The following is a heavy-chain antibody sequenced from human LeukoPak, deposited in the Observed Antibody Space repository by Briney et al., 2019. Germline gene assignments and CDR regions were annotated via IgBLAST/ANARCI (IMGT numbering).Heavy chain of an antibody. CDR1: GGSISSGGYS. J-gene: IGHJ5*02. V-gene: IGHV4-61*08. Sequence: SETLSLTCAVSGGSISSGGYSWSWIRQPPGKGLEWIGYIYYSGSTNYNPSLKSRVTISVDTSKNQFSLKLSSVTAADTAVYYCARGHSSSWYWFDPWGQGTLVTVSS. CDR2: IYYSGST. CDR3: ARGHSSSWYWFDP. D-gene: IGHD6-13*01.